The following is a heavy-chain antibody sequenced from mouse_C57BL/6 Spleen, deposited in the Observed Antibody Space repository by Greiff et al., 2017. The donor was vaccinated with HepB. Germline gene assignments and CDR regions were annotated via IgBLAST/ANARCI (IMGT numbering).Heavy chain of an antibody. CDR3: ARAEKGWYFDV. CDR1: GYTFTSYW. V-gene: IGHV1-69*01. Sequence: QVQLQQPGAELVMPGASVKLSCKASGYTFTSYWMHWVKQRPGQGLEWIGEIDPSDSYTNYNQKFKGKSTLTVDKSSSTAYMQLSSLTSEDSAVYYCARAEKGWYFDVWGTGTTVTVSS. J-gene: IGHJ1*03. CDR2: IDPSDSYT.